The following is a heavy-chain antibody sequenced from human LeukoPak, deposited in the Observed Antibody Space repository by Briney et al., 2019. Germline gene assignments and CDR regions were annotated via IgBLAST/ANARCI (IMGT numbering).Heavy chain of an antibody. V-gene: IGHV3-30*04. Sequence: PGGSLRLSCAASGFTFSSYAMHWVRQAPGKGLEWVAVISYDGSNKYYADSVKGRFTISRDNAENTLYLQMNSLRADDTAVYYCARALHDSSGYYFDYWGQGTLVTVSS. D-gene: IGHD3-22*01. CDR1: GFTFSSYA. J-gene: IGHJ4*02. CDR2: ISYDGSNK. CDR3: ARALHDSSGYYFDY.